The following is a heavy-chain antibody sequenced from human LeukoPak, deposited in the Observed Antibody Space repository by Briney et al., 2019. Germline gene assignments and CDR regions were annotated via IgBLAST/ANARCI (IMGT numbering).Heavy chain of an antibody. D-gene: IGHD3-10*01. Sequence: GGSLRLSCAASGFTFSSYWMHWVRQAPGKGLEWVANIKQDGSEKYYVDSVKGRFTISRDNAKNSLYLQMNSLRAEDTAVYYCARVDLPWFGELSFLDYWGQGTLVTVSS. CDR2: IKQDGSEK. CDR1: GFTFSSYW. CDR3: ARVDLPWFGELSFLDY. J-gene: IGHJ4*02. V-gene: IGHV3-7*01.